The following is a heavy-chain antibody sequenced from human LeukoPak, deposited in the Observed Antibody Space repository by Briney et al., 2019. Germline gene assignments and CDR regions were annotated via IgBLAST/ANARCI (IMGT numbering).Heavy chain of an antibody. D-gene: IGHD6-19*01. Sequence: GGSLRLSCVGSGFTFSNYVMSWVRQAPGKALEWVSSISASGLTTYYADSVKGRFTVSRDNSKNTLYLQMSSLRAEDTAVYYCAKDPRTVRSTGNYYFDDWGQGTLVTVSS. CDR3: AKDPRTVRSTGNYYFDD. J-gene: IGHJ4*02. CDR2: ISASGLTT. V-gene: IGHV3-23*01. CDR1: GFTFSNYV.